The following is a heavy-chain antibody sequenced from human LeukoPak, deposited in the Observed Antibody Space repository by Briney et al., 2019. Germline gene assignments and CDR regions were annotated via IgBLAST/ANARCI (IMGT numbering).Heavy chain of an antibody. CDR2: TYYRSKWYN. CDR1: GDSVSSNSAA. D-gene: IGHD3-10*01. V-gene: IGHV6-1*01. CDR3: ARTCYYGSGTRGWGKKYYFDY. J-gene: IGHJ4*02. Sequence: SQTLSLTCAISGDSVSSNSAAWNWIRQSPSRGLEWLGRTYYRSKWYNDYAVSVKSRITINPDTSKNQFSLQLNSVTPEDTAVYYCARTCYYGSGTRGWGKKYYFDYWGQGALVTVSS.